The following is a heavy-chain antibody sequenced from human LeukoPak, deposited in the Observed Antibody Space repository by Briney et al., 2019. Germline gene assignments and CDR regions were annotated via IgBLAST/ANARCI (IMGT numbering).Heavy chain of an antibody. V-gene: IGHV3-21*01. CDR1: RFSIKTYA. CDR3: ARDLAVAGTVRVWSARYYGMDV. D-gene: IGHD6-19*01. Sequence: PGRSLRLSCAASRFSIKTYAMHWVRQAPGKGLEWVSSISGSSSYIYRADSVKGRFTNSRDNAKNSLYLQMNSLRAEDTAVYYSARDLAVAGTVRVWSARYYGMDVWGQGTTVTVSS. CDR2: ISGSSSYI. J-gene: IGHJ6*02.